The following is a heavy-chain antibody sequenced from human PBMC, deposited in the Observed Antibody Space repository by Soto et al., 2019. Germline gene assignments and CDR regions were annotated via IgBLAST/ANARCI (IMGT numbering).Heavy chain of an antibody. CDR2: IYYSGST. V-gene: IGHV4-59*01. D-gene: IGHD3-10*01. CDR3: ARGDQLLWVGEKVYYGVDV. J-gene: IGHJ6*02. Sequence: QVQLQESGPGLVKPSETLSLTCTVSGGSISSYYWSWIRQPPGKGLEWIGYIYYSGSTNYNPSPXRRVTIAVDTSXTXFXXKPSSVPAADTAVSYCARGDQLLWVGEKVYYGVDVWGQGTTVTVSS. CDR1: GGSISSYY.